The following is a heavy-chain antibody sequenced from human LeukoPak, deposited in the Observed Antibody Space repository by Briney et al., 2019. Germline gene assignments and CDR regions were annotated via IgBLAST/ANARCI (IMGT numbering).Heavy chain of an antibody. CDR1: RYTVTSYG. CDR2: ISAYNGNT. CDR3: ARVKWELLLEFSPGFDY. V-gene: IGHV1-18*01. D-gene: IGHD1-26*01. J-gene: IGHJ4*02. Sequence: ASVKVSCKASRYTVTSYGISWVRQAPGQGLEWMGWISAYNGNTNYAQKLQGRVTMTTVTSTSTAYMELMSMRTDDPAVYYCARVKWELLLEFSPGFDYWGQGTLVTVSS.